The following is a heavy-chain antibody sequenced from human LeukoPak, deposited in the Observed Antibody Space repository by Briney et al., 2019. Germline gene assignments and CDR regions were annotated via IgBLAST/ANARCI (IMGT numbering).Heavy chain of an antibody. V-gene: IGHV1-2*06. D-gene: IGHD6-19*01. CDR2: INPSSGGT. CDR3: ARERVAGHDY. Sequence: ASVKVSCKASGYTFTGSYMHWVRQAPGQGLEWMGRINPSSGGTNYAQKFQGRVTMTRDTPISTAYMELSRLRSDDTAVYYCARERVAGHDYWGQGTLVTVSS. CDR1: GYTFTGSY. J-gene: IGHJ4*02.